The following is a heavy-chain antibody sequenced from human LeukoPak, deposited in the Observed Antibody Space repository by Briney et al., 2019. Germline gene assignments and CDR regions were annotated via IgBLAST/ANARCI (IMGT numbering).Heavy chain of an antibody. CDR3: AKSRGSPGIAVAGRGLDY. CDR2: MTYDGSKR. J-gene: IGHJ4*02. CDR1: GFTFSSYG. D-gene: IGHD6-19*01. V-gene: IGHV3-30*02. Sequence: GGSLRLSCVVSGFTFSSYGMHWVRQAPGKGLEWVAFMTYDGSKRPYADSVKGRFTISRDNSKNTLYLQMNSLRAEDTAVYYCAKSRGSPGIAVAGRGLDYWGQGTLVTVSS.